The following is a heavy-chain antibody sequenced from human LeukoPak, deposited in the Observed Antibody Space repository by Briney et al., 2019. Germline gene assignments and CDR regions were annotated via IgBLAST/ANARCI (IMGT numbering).Heavy chain of an antibody. CDR2: INPNSGGT. V-gene: IGHV1-2*02. CDR1: GYTFTGYY. CDR3: AREGYDILTGSRWFDP. D-gene: IGHD3-9*01. J-gene: IGHJ5*02. Sequence: ASVKVSCKASGYTFTGYYMHWVRQAPGQGLEWMGWINPNSGGTNYAQKFQGRVTMTRDTSISTAYMELSRLRSDDTAVYYCAREGYDILTGSRWFDPWGQGTLVTVSS.